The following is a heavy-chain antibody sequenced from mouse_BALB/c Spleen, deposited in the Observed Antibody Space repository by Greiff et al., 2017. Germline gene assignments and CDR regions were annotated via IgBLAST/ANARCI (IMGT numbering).Heavy chain of an antibody. D-gene: IGHD2-3*01. V-gene: IGHV1-4*01. Sequence: VQLVESGAELARPGASVKMSCKASGYTFTSYTMHWVKQRPGQGLEWIGYINPSSGYTNYNQKFKDKATLTADKSSSTAYMQLSSLTSEDSAVYYCARRWLIAMDYWGQGTSVTVSS. CDR2: INPSSGYT. CDR1: GYTFTSYT. J-gene: IGHJ4*01. CDR3: ARRWLIAMDY.